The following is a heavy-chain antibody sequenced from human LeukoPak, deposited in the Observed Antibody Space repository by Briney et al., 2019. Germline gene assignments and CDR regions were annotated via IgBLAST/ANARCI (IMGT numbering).Heavy chain of an antibody. D-gene: IGHD2-15*01. Sequence: GGSLRLSCAASGFTFSGYGMHWVRQAPGKGLEWVAVISYDGSNKYYADSVKGRFTISRDNFKNTLHLQMNSLRAEDAAVYYCAKERPLRGSGGSCYAFDYWGQGTLVTVSS. V-gene: IGHV3-30*18. J-gene: IGHJ4*02. CDR1: GFTFSGYG. CDR3: AKERPLRGSGGSCYAFDY. CDR2: ISYDGSNK.